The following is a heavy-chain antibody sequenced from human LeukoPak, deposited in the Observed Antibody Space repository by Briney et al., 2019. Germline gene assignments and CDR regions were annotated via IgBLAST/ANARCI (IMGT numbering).Heavy chain of an antibody. D-gene: IGHD4-11*01. CDR2: ISPDGSAE. CDR1: GFTFSSYW. J-gene: IGHJ4*02. CDR3: ANQAYSQFDY. Sequence: GGSLRLSCVASGFTFSSYWMSWVRQAPGKGLELVANISPDGSAEDYVDSVRGRFAISRDNAKRSLYLQMNSLSPEDTAVYYCANQAYSQFDYWGQGTLVSVSS. V-gene: IGHV3-7*01.